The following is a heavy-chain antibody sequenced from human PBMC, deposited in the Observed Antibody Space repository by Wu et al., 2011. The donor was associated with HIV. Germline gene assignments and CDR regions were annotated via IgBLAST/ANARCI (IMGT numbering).Heavy chain of an antibody. CDR1: GYTFTSYG. Sequence: QVQXVQSGAEVKKPGASVKVSCKASGYTFTSYGISWVRQAPGGGLEWMGLINPEDGDTLYAERFQGRITITADTSTDTSHMELNTLKSDDTATYFCASLQQIVPDYEDTSGLAAFDVWGQGTLVSVSS. D-gene: IGHD3-22*01. CDR2: INPEDGDT. J-gene: IGHJ3*01. CDR3: ASLQQIVPDYEDTSGLAAFDV. V-gene: IGHV1-18*01.